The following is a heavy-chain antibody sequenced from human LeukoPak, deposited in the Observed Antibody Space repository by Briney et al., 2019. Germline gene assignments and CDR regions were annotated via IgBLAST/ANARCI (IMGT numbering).Heavy chain of an antibody. V-gene: IGHV1-69*05. J-gene: IGHJ3*02. D-gene: IGHD3-3*01. CDR2: IIPIFGTA. Sequence: GASVKVSCQASGGTFSSYAISWVRQAPGQGLEWMGGIIPIFGTANYAQKFQGRVTITTDESTSTAYMELSSLRSEDTAVYYCARVPEWTYAFDIWGQGTMVTVSS. CDR1: GGTFSSYA. CDR3: ARVPEWTYAFDI.